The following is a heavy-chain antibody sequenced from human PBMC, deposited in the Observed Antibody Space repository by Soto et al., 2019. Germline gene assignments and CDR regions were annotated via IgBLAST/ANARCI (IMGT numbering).Heavy chain of an antibody. V-gene: IGHV1-2*02. CDR2: SNPTSGGT. Sequence: QVQLVQSGAEVKKPGASVKVSCKTSGYTFAAYYIHWIRQAPGQGLEWMGWSNPTSGGTAYAQNFKDRVTMTRETSISTAYMEVISLNSDDSAVYYCARDPDYGDYWGYFVDSWGQGTPVTASS. D-gene: IGHD4-17*01. CDR1: GYTFAAYY. J-gene: IGHJ4*02. CDR3: ARDPDYGDYWGYFVDS.